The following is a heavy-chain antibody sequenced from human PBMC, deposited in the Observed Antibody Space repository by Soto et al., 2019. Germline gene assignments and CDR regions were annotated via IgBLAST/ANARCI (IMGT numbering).Heavy chain of an antibody. J-gene: IGHJ6*03. V-gene: IGHV1-69*04. CDR1: GGTFSSYT. CDR3: ARESITMVRGVHYYMDV. Sequence: ASVKVSCKASGGTFSSYTISWVRQAPGQGLEWMGRIIPILGIANYAQKFQGRVTITADKSTSTAYMELSSLRSEDTAVYYCARESITMVRGVHYYMDVWGKGTTVTVSS. CDR2: IIPILGIA. D-gene: IGHD3-10*01.